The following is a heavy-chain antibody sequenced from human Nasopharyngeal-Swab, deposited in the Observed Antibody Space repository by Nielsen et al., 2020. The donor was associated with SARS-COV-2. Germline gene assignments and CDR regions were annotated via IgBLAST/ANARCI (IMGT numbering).Heavy chain of an antibody. J-gene: IGHJ4*02. CDR2: INPSGGST. D-gene: IGHD5-12*01. CDR3: ARVGVGYSGYDSVDY. Sequence: WVRQAPGQGLEWMGIINPSGGSTGYAQKFQGRVTMTRDTSTSTVYLELSSLRSDDTAVYYCARVGVGYSGYDSVDYWGQGTLVTVSS. V-gene: IGHV1-46*01.